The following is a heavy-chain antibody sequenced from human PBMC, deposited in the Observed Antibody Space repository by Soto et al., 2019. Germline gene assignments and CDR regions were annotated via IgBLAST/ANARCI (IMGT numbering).Heavy chain of an antibody. CDR1: GFTFSSYE. V-gene: IGHV3-48*03. J-gene: IGHJ6*02. CDR3: ARWTRSNDYGDYRTYGMDV. Sequence: EVQLVESGGGLVQPGGSLRLSCAASGFTFSSYEMNWVRQAPGKGLEWVSYISSSGSTIYYADSVKGRFTISRDNAKNSLYLQMNSLRAEDTAVYYCARWTRSNDYGDYRTYGMDVWGQGTTVTVSS. CDR2: ISSSGSTI. D-gene: IGHD4-17*01.